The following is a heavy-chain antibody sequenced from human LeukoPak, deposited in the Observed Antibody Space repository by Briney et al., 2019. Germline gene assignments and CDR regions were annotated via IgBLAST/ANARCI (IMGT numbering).Heavy chain of an antibody. Sequence: SETLSLTCTVSGGSISSRSYYWGWIRQPPGKGLEWIGSIYYSGSTNYNPSLKSRVTISVDTSKNQFSLKLSSVTAADTAVYYCARGLPFMPPGYCSGGSCYGANVTSKLKRYYFDYWGQGTLVTVSS. CDR3: ARGLPFMPPGYCSGGSCYGANVTSKLKRYYFDY. V-gene: IGHV4-39*07. D-gene: IGHD2-15*01. J-gene: IGHJ4*02. CDR2: IYYSGST. CDR1: GGSISSRSYY.